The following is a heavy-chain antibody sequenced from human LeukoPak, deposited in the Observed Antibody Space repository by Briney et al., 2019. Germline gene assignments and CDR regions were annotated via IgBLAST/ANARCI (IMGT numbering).Heavy chain of an antibody. Sequence: SETLSLTCTVSGGSISSYYWSWIRQPAGKGLEWIGRIYTSGSTNYNPSLKSRVTMSVDTSKNQFSLKLSSVTAADTAVYYCAREADYGDTYYFDYWGQGTLVTVSS. CDR1: GGSISSYY. CDR2: IYTSGST. V-gene: IGHV4-4*07. CDR3: AREADYGDTYYFDY. D-gene: IGHD4-17*01. J-gene: IGHJ4*02.